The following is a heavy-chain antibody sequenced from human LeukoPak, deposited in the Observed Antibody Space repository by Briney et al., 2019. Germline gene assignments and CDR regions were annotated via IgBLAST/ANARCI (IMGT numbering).Heavy chain of an antibody. J-gene: IGHJ4*02. Sequence: GSLRLSCAASGFTFSSYAMSWVRQAPGKGLEWVSAISGSDGSTYYADSVKGRFTISRDNSKNTLYLQMNSLRAEDTAVYYCARERGAITMVRGVSDYWGQGTLVTVSS. CDR1: GFTFSSYA. CDR2: ISGSDGST. CDR3: ARERGAITMVRGVSDY. D-gene: IGHD3-10*01. V-gene: IGHV3-23*01.